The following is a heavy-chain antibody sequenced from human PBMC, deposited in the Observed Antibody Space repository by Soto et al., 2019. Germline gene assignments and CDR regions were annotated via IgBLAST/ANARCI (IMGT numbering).Heavy chain of an antibody. J-gene: IGHJ5*02. D-gene: IGHD6-13*01. Sequence: PSQTLSLTCAISGDSVSSNSAAWNWIRQSPSRGLEWLGRTYYRSKWYNDYAVSVKSRITINPDTSKNQFSLQLNSVTPEDTAVYYCARTGIAAAGMGKLGWFDPWSQGTLVTVSS. CDR2: TYYRSKWYN. V-gene: IGHV6-1*01. CDR3: ARTGIAAAGMGKLGWFDP. CDR1: GDSVSSNSAA.